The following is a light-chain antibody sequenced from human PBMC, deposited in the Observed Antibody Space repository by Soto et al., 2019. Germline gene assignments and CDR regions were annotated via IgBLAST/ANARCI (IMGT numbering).Light chain of an antibody. CDR1: TSDVGGFDY. CDR2: EVT. V-gene: IGLV2-14*01. J-gene: IGLJ1*01. CDR3: SSHTSSSTPYI. Sequence: QSVLTQPASVSGSPGQSITISCTGTTSDVGGFDYVSWYQQHPGKAPKLIISEVTNRPSGVSNRFSGSKSGDTASLTISGLQADDGADYYCSSHTSSSTPYIFGTGTKVTVL.